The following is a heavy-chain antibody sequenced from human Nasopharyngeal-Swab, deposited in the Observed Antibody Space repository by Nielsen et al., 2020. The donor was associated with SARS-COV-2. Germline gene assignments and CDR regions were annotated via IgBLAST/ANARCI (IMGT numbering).Heavy chain of an antibody. CDR2: IKSKTDGETT. Sequence: GESLKISCAASGSGFIFGYAWMHWLRQAPGKGLEWVGRIKSKTDGETTDYAAPVKGRFTISRDDSKNTVYLQINSLRAEDTAVYYCARDRKIGATSGNGLDIWGQGTLVTVSS. CDR3: ARDRKIGATSGNGLDI. D-gene: IGHD1-26*01. CDR1: GSGFIFGYAW. J-gene: IGHJ3*02. V-gene: IGHV3-15*07.